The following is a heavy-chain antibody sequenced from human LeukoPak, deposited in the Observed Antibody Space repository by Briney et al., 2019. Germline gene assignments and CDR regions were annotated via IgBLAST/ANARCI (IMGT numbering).Heavy chain of an antibody. CDR1: EFPFVDYG. V-gene: IGHV3-20*04. CDR3: ARDGYYDSSGYVDY. D-gene: IGHD3-22*01. CDR2: INWNGGST. J-gene: IGHJ4*02. Sequence: GGPLPLPCAASEFPFVDYGISWGRQPPGKGLEWASGINWNGGSTGYADSVKGRFTISRDNAKNSLYLQMNSLRAEDTALYYCARDGYYDSSGYVDYWGQGTLVTVSS.